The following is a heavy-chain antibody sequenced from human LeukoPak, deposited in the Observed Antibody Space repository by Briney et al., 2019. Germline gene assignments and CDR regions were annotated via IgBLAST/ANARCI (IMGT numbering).Heavy chain of an antibody. CDR2: ISAYNGNT. J-gene: IGHJ3*02. CDR1: GYTFTSYG. D-gene: IGHD3-9*01. Sequence: ASVKVSCKASGYTFTSYGISWVRQAPGQGLEWMGWISAYNGNTNYAQKLQGRVTMTTDTSTSTAYMELRSLRSDDTAVYYCTLRYFDWLPDDAFDIWGQGTMVTVSS. V-gene: IGHV1-18*01. CDR3: TLRYFDWLPDDAFDI.